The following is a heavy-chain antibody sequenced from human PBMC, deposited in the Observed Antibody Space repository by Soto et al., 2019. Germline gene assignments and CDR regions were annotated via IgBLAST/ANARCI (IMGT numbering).Heavy chain of an antibody. J-gene: IGHJ4*02. CDR2: IYYRGST. V-gene: IGHV4-61*01. CDR1: GGSVSSGSYY. D-gene: IGHD2-15*01. Sequence: QVQLQESGPGLVKPSETLSLTCTVSGGSVSSGSYYWRWIRQPPGKGLEWMGYIYYRGSTNYNPYLNSRFTISVDTSKNQFSLNLSFVTAADTAVYYCASRVLGYCSGGSGKAVDYWGQGTLVTVSS. CDR3: ASRVLGYCSGGSGKAVDY.